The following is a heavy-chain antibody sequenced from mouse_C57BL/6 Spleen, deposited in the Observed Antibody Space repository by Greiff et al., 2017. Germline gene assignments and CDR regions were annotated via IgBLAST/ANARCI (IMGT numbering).Heavy chain of an antibody. CDR1: GFTFSDYY. Sequence: EVMLVESEAGLVQPGSSMKLSCTASGFTFSDYYMAWVRQVPEKGLEWVANINYDGSSTYYLDSLKGRFIISRDNAQNILYLQMSSLKSEDTATYYCASYDYDDAWFAYWGQGTLVTVS. CDR3: ASYDYDDAWFAY. V-gene: IGHV5-16*01. CDR2: INYDGSST. D-gene: IGHD2-4*01. J-gene: IGHJ3*01.